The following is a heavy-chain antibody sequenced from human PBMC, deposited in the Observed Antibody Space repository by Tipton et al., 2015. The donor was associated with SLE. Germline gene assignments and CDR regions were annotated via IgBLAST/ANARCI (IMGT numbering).Heavy chain of an antibody. D-gene: IGHD6-13*01. CDR1: GFTFSSYS. V-gene: IGHV3-48*01. J-gene: IGHJ4*02. Sequence: SLRLSCAASGFTFSSYSMNWVRQAPGKGLEWVSYISSSSSTIYYADSVKGRFTISRDNAKNSLYLQMNSLRAEDTAVYYCARIYSSSWLYYFDYWGQGTLVTVPS. CDR3: ARIYSSSWLYYFDY. CDR2: ISSSSSTI.